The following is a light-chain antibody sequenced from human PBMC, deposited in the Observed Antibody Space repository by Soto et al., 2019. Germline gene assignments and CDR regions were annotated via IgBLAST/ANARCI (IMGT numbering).Light chain of an antibody. V-gene: IGKV3-20*01. Sequence: DIVLTQSPGTLSVSPGERATLSCRASQSVSSNYLAWYQQKPGQAPRLLIYGAFYRATGIPDRFSGSGSKTDFTLTISRLEPEDFAVYYCQQYGSSPQTFGQGTRLEIK. CDR3: QQYGSSPQT. CDR2: GAF. CDR1: QSVSSNY. J-gene: IGKJ5*01.